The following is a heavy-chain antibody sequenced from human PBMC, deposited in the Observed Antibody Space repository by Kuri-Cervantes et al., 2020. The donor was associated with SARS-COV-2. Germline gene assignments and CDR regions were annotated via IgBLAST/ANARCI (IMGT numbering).Heavy chain of an antibody. V-gene: IGHV4-39*07. J-gene: IGHJ5*02. D-gene: IGHD5-12*01. CDR3: ARDRGGWINGWFDP. CDR1: GGSISSSSYY. CDR2: IYYSGST. Sequence: SETLSLTCTVFGGSISSSSYYWGWIRQPPGKGLEWIGSIYYSGSTYYNPSLKSRVTISVDTSKNQFSLKLSSVTAADTAVYYCARDRGGWINGWFDPWGQGTLVTVSS.